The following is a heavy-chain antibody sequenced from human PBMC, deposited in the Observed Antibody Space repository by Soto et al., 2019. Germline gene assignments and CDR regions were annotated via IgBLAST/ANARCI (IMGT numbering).Heavy chain of an antibody. V-gene: IGHV3-30*18. CDR2: ISYDGSNK. D-gene: IGHD3-22*01. CDR1: GFTFSSYG. J-gene: IGHJ4*02. CDR3: AKVSPTEYYYDSSGYYPSLDY. Sequence: GGSLRLSCAASGFTFSSYGMHWVRQAPGKGLEWVAVISYDGSNKYYADSVKGRFTISRDNSKNTLYLQMNSLRAEDTAVYYCAKVSPTEYYYDSSGYYPSLDYWGQGTLVTVSS.